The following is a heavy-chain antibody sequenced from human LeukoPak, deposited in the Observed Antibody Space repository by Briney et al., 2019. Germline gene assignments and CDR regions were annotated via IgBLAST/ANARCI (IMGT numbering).Heavy chain of an antibody. CDR3: ARGYYYGMDV. CDR2: ISSSGSTI. J-gene: IGHJ6*02. Sequence: GGSLRLSCAVSGFTFSSYEMNWVRQAPGKGLEWVSYISSSGSTIYYADSVEGRFTISRDNAKNSLYLQMNSLRAEDTAVYYCARGYYYGMDVWGQGTTVTVSS. CDR1: GFTFSSYE. V-gene: IGHV3-48*03.